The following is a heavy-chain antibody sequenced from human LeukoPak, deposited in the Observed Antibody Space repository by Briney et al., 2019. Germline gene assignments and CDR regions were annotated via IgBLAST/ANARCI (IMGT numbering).Heavy chain of an antibody. CDR3: ASHFDYGDPVFDY. J-gene: IGHJ4*02. CDR2: IIGGGGST. V-gene: IGHV3-23*01. D-gene: IGHD4-17*01. CDR1: GFPFSSHG. Sequence: TGGSLRLSCAASGFPFSSHGMSWVRQAPGKGLEWVSGIIGGGGSTYYADSVKGRFTISGDNPRNTLFLQMNSLRAEDTAVYYCASHFDYGDPVFDYWGQGTLVTVSS.